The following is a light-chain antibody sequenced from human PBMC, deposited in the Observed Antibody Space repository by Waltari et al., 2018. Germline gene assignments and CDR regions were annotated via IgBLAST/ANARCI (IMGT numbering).Light chain of an antibody. J-gene: IGKJ2*01. CDR3: VQGTHLPYT. V-gene: IGKV2-29*03. CDR2: LGS. CDR1: QTLLHTDGYTY. Sequence: DIVMTQTPLSLSVTPGEPASISCRSSQTLLHTDGYTYLDWYLQKPGQSPQLLIYLGSMRPSGVPDRFSGSGSGTDFTLKISRVEAEDIGVYYCVQGTHLPYTFGQGTKVEIK.